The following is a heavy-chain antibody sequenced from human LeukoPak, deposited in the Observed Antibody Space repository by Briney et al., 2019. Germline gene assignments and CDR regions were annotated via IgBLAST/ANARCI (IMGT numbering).Heavy chain of an antibody. D-gene: IGHD5-24*01. V-gene: IGHV1-69*17. CDR3: AFPRGRSTHGYNCVFDS. CDR2: IIPMFGIG. CDR1: GGTFNIYA. Sequence: SVSVSYEASGGTFNIYAIRGVGQARGEGGEGMGGIIPMFGIGNYTQKFQGRDTINADKDTSTASMELSSLRSDDPAVYYCAFPRGRSTHGYNCVFDSWGQGTLVTVSS. J-gene: IGHJ4*02.